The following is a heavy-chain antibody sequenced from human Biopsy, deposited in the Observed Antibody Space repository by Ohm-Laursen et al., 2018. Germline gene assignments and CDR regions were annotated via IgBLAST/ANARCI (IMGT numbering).Heavy chain of an antibody. J-gene: IGHJ6*02. CDR2: ISPSGGGT. V-gene: IGHV1-46*01. D-gene: IGHD1-26*01. Sequence: LVKVSCKGSEFSFSRYDMHWVRQAPGRGLEWMGIISPSGGGTMDTQKFQDRLTMTRDTSTSTVHMELKSLKSEDTAVYYCAIFEGYSDDNLDYEHYGMDVWGQGTTVTVSS. CDR1: EFSFSRYD. CDR3: AIFEGYSDDNLDYEHYGMDV.